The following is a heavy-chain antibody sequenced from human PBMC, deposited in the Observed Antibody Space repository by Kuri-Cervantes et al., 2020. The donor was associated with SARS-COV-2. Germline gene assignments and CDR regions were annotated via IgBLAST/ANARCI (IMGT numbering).Heavy chain of an antibody. CDR3: ARTQLGMNMDV. CDR1: GGSISSSSYY. CDR2: IYHSGST. Sequence: ESLKISCTVSGGSISSSSYYWGWIRQPPGKGLEWIGYIYHSGSTYYNPSLKSRVTISVDRSKNQFSLKLSSVTAADTAVYYCARTQLGMNMDVWGKGTTVTVSS. J-gene: IGHJ6*03. V-gene: IGHV4-39*07. D-gene: IGHD7-27*01.